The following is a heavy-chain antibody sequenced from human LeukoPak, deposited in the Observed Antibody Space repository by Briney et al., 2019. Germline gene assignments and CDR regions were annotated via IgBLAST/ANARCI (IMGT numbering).Heavy chain of an antibody. D-gene: IGHD5-12*01. CDR1: GTSMSSSRYY. CDR3: ASAGATGYYYYMDV. Sequence: SETLSLTCTVSGTSMSSSRYYWGWIRQPPGKGLEWIGSIYYTGTTYYNPSLKSRVTISVDTSKNQFSLKLSSVTAADTAVYYCASAGATGYYYYMDVWGKGTTVTVSS. V-gene: IGHV4-39*07. CDR2: IYYTGTT. J-gene: IGHJ6*03.